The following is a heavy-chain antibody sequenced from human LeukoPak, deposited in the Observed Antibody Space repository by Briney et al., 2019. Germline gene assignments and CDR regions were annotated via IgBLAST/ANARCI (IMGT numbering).Heavy chain of an antibody. Sequence: GGSLRLSCAASGFTFSSYSMNWVRQAPGKGLEWVSSISSSSSYIYYADSVKGRFTISRDNAKNSLYLQMNSLGAEDTAVYYCAKQTFHPTVIDYYYMDVWGKGTTVTVSS. CDR1: GFTFSSYS. CDR2: ISSSSSYI. J-gene: IGHJ6*03. V-gene: IGHV3-21*01. D-gene: IGHD1/OR15-1a*01. CDR3: AKQTFHPTVIDYYYMDV.